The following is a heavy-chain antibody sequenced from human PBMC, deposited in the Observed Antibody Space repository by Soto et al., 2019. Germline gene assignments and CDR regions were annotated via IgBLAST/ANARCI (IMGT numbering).Heavy chain of an antibody. D-gene: IGHD3-9*01. Sequence: GGSLRLSCAASGFTFSNAWMNWVRQAPGKGLEWVGRIKSKTDGGTTDYAAPVKGRFTISRDDSKNTLYLQMNSLKTEDTAVYYCTTGEVGYYDILTGYSRDDYWGQGTLVTVSS. J-gene: IGHJ4*02. CDR2: IKSKTDGGTT. V-gene: IGHV3-15*07. CDR1: GFTFSNAW. CDR3: TTGEVGYYDILTGYSRDDY.